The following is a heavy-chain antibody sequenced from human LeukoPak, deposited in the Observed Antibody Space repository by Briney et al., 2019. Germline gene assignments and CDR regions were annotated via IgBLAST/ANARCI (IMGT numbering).Heavy chain of an antibody. D-gene: IGHD6-13*01. CDR3: AKDSGVWAAAATDY. CDR2: IYYSGST. J-gene: IGHJ4*02. CDR1: GGSISSYY. V-gene: IGHV4-59*01. Sequence: SETLSLTCTVSGGSISSYYWSWIRQPPGKGLEWIGYIYYSGSTNYNPFLKSRVTISVDTSKNQFSLKLSSVTAADTAVYYCAKDSGVWAAAATDYWGQGTLVTVSS.